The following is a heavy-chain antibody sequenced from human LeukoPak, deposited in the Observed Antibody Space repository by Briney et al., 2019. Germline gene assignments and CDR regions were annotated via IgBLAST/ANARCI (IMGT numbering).Heavy chain of an antibody. J-gene: IGHJ4*02. CDR1: GFTFSSYA. CDR2: ISSNGGST. CDR3: VKGYCSSISCYGDY. Sequence: GGSLRLSCSASGFTFSSYAMHWVRQAPGKGLEYVSAISSNGGSTYYADSVKGRVTISRDNSKNTLYLQMSSLRAEDTAVYYCVKGYCSSISCYGDYWGQGTLVTLSS. D-gene: IGHD2-2*01. V-gene: IGHV3-64D*09.